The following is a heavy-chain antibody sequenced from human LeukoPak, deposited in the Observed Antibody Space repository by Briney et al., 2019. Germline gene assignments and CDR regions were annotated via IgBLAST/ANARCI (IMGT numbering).Heavy chain of an antibody. D-gene: IGHD6-19*01. CDR3: ARVQGRSPDYYYYYYMDV. Sequence: SQTLSLTCAVSGGSISSGGYSWSWIRQPPGKGLEWIGYIYHSGSTYYNPSLKSRVTISVDRSKNQFSLKLSSVTAADTAVYYCARVQGRSPDYYYYYYMDVWGKGTSVIVSS. CDR1: GGSISSGGYS. CDR2: IYHSGST. V-gene: IGHV4-30-2*01. J-gene: IGHJ6*03.